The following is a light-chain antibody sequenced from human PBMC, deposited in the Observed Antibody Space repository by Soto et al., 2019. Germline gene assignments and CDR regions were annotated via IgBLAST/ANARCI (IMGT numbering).Light chain of an antibody. J-gene: IGKJ1*01. V-gene: IGKV1-39*01. CDR2: AAS. CDR1: QSISSY. CDR3: HQSYSTPTWT. Sequence: DIQMTQSPSSLSASVGDRFTITCRASQSISSYLNWYQQKPGKAPKLLIYAASSLQSGVPSRFSGSGSGTDFTLTISSLQPEDFATYYCHQSYSTPTWTFGQGTKVEIK.